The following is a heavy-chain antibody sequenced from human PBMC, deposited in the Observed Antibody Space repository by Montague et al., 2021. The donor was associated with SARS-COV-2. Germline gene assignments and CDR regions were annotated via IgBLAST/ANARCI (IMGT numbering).Heavy chain of an antibody. CDR3: ARLQTGSYVFDY. D-gene: IGHD1-26*01. CDR1: GGSISSYY. Sequence: SETLSLTCTVSGGSISSYYWSWIRQPPGKGLEWIGYINYSGSPNYNPSLQSRVYMSVDTSKNHFSLHLSSVTAADTAVYSCARLQTGSYVFDYWGQGTLVTVSS. CDR2: INYSGSP. V-gene: IGHV4-59*01. J-gene: IGHJ4*02.